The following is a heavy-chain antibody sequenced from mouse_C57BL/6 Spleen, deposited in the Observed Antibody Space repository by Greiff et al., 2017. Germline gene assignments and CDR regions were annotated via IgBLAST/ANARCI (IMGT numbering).Heavy chain of an antibody. CDR2: IRSKSNNYAT. CDR1: GFSFNTYA. D-gene: IGHD1-1*02. J-gene: IGHJ4*01. Sequence: EVQLVESGGGLVQPKGSLKLSCAASGFSFNTYAMNWVRQAPGKGLEWVARIRSKSNNYATYYADSVKDTFTISREDSERMIYMPINNLKTEDTEMYDCVRRGLPTMGYYAMDYWGQGTSVTVSS. V-gene: IGHV10-1*01. CDR3: VRRGLPTMGYYAMDY.